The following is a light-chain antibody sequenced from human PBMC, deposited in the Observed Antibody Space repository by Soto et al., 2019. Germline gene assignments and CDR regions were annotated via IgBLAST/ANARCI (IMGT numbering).Light chain of an antibody. CDR1: QSVSSSY. J-gene: IGKJ1*01. CDR3: HQYDKLPRT. V-gene: IGKV3-20*01. CDR2: GAS. Sequence: EIVLTQSPGTLSLSPGERATLSCRASQSVSSSYLAWYQQKPGQAPSLLIYGASNRASGIPDRFSGSGSGTDFTLTISRLEPEDFAVYYCHQYDKLPRTFGQGTKVEIK.